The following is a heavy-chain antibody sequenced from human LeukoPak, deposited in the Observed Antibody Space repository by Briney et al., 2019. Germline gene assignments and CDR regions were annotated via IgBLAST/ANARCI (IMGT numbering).Heavy chain of an antibody. CDR2: IYYSGST. V-gene: IGHV4-39*01. J-gene: IGHJ6*03. Sequence: SETLSLTCTVSGGSISSSSYYWGWIRQPPGRGLEWMGGIYYSGSTYYNPSLKSRVTISVDTSKNQFSLKLSSVTAADTAVYYCARHYRPIAAAGTYYYYYMDVWGKGTTVTVSS. D-gene: IGHD6-13*01. CDR3: ARHYRPIAAAGTYYYYYMDV. CDR1: GGSISSSSYY.